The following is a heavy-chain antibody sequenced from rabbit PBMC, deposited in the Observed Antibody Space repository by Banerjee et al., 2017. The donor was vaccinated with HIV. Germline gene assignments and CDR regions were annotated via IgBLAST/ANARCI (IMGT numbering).Heavy chain of an antibody. CDR1: GFDVSNYG. D-gene: IGHD3-1*01. V-gene: IGHV1S47*01. CDR3: VRDTWHFNL. CDR2: IEPIFGNT. Sequence: QEQLVESGGGLVQPGGSLKLSCKASGFDVSNYGMSWVRQAPGKGLEWIGYIEPIFGNTYYANWVNGRFTISSHNAQNTLYLQLNSLTAADTATYFCVRDTWHFNLWGQGTLVTVS. J-gene: IGHJ4*01.